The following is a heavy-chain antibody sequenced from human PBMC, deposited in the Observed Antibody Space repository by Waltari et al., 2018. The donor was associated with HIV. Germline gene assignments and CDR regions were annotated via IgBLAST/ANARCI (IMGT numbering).Heavy chain of an antibody. V-gene: IGHV4-61*02. D-gene: IGHD1-26*01. CDR2: IYTSGST. J-gene: IGHJ4*02. CDR1: GGSISSGSYY. Sequence: QVQLQESGPGLVKPSQTLSLTCTVSGGSISSGSYYWSWIRQPAGKGLEWIGRIYTSGSTNYNPSLKSRVTISVDTSKNQFSLKLSSVTAADTAVYYCALGGLQWDYWGQGTLVTVSS. CDR3: ALGGLQWDY.